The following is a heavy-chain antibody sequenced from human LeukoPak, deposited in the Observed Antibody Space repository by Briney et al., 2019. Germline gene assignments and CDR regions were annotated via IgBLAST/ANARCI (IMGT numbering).Heavy chain of an antibody. Sequence: ASVKVSCKASGYTFTGYYMHWVRQAPGQGLEWMGWINPNSGGTNYAQKFQGRVTMTRDTSISTAYMELSRPRSDDTAVYYCARVVAEVGVVYRYYYYYMDVWGKGTTVTVSS. J-gene: IGHJ6*03. D-gene: IGHD3-3*01. V-gene: IGHV1-2*02. CDR3: ARVVAEVGVVYRYYYYYMDV. CDR1: GYTFTGYY. CDR2: INPNSGGT.